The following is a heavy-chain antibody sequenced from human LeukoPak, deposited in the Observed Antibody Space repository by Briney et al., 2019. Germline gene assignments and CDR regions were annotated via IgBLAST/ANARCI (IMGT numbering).Heavy chain of an antibody. D-gene: IGHD4-11*01. Sequence: GGSLRLSCAASGFNFSNYWMRWVRQAPGKGLEWVANIKKDGSEENYVDSVKGRFIISRDNAQNSLYLQMNSLRADDTAAYFCGRVDESRAYRPTEYWGQGTLVTVST. V-gene: IGHV3-7*01. CDR1: GFNFSNYW. CDR2: IKKDGSEE. J-gene: IGHJ4*02. CDR3: GRVDESRAYRPTEY.